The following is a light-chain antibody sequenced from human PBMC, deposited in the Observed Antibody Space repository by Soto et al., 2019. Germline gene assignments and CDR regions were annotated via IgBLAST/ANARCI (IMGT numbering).Light chain of an antibody. CDR1: QSVSSY. CDR2: AAS. CDR3: QQSYSTPWT. Sequence: DIQMTQSPSSLSASVGDRVIITCRASQSVSSYLNWYQQKPGSAPNLLIYAASSLQSGVPSRVSGGGSGTDFTLTISSLQPEDFATYYCQQSYSTPWTFGQGTKVEIK. J-gene: IGKJ1*01. V-gene: IGKV1-39*01.